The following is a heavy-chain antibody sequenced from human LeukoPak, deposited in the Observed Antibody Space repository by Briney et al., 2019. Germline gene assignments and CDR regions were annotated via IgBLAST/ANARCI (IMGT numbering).Heavy chain of an antibody. V-gene: IGHV3-30*02. J-gene: IGHJ4*02. CDR3: AKAGDYSDVNGYYGFDY. Sequence: GGSLRLSCAASGFTFSNYGIHWVRQAPGKGLEWVALIRSDGSDKYYADSVKGRFTISRDNSRNTLYLQMTSLRADDTAVYYCAKAGDYSDVNGYYGFDYWGQGTLVTVSS. CDR1: GFTFSNYG. D-gene: IGHD3-22*01. CDR2: IRSDGSDK.